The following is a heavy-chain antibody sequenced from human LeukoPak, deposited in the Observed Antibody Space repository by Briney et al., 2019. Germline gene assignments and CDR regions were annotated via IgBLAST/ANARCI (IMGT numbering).Heavy chain of an antibody. CDR1: GGSISSSNW. D-gene: IGHD2-2*02. CDR2: IYHSGST. Sequence: SGTLSLTCAVSGGSISSSNWWSWVRQPPGKGLEWIGDIYHSGSTNYNPSLKSRVTISVDTSKNQFSLKLSSVTAADTAVYYCARADIVVVPAAIKRNGMDVWGQGTTVTVSS. J-gene: IGHJ6*02. V-gene: IGHV4-4*02. CDR3: ARADIVVVPAAIKRNGMDV.